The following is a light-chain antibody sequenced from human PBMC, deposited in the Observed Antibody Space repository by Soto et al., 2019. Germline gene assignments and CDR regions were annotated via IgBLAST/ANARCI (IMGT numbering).Light chain of an antibody. CDR3: KSYTVNTFWV. Sequence: QSALTQPASVSGSPGQSITISCTGTSSDVGGYDFVSWYQQHPGKAPKLIIYEVSNRPSGVSNRFSGSKSGSTASLTISGLQAEDEADYYCKSYTVNTFWVFGGGTKLTVL. J-gene: IGLJ3*02. CDR2: EVS. V-gene: IGLV2-14*01. CDR1: SSDVGGYDF.